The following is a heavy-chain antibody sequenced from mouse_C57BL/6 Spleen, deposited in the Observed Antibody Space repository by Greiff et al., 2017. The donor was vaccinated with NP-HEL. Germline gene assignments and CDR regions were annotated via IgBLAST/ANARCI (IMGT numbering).Heavy chain of an antibody. CDR3: ARLYYGSSWYFDV. Sequence: EVKLMESGGGLVKPGGSLKLSCAASGFTFSDYGMHWVRQAPEKGLEWVAYISSGSSTIYYADTVKGRFTISRDNANNTLFLQMTSLRSEDPAMYYGARLYYGSSWYFDVWGTGTTVTVSS. CDR1: GFTFSDYG. J-gene: IGHJ1*03. D-gene: IGHD1-1*01. CDR2: ISSGSSTI. V-gene: IGHV5-17*01.